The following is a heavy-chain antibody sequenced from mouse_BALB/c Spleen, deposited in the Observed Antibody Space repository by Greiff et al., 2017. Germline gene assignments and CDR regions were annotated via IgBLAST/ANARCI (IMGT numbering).Heavy chain of an antibody. D-gene: IGHD2-4*01. CDR1: GYTFTSYW. V-gene: IGHV1-69*02. Sequence: QVQLQQSGAELVKPGASVKLSCKASGYTFTSYWMHWVKQRPGQGLEWIGEIDPSDSYTNYNQKFKGKATLTVDKSSSTAYMQLSSLTSEDSAVYYCSRRGGLRRDAMDYWGQGTSVTVSS. CDR2: IDPSDSYT. J-gene: IGHJ4*01. CDR3: SRRGGLRRDAMDY.